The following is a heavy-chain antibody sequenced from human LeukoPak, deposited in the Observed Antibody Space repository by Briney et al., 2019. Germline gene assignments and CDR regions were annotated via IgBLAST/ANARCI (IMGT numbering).Heavy chain of an antibody. D-gene: IGHD3-22*01. J-gene: IGHJ4*02. Sequence: PGGSLRLSCAASGFTFDSYAMSWVRQAPGKGLEWVSSISVSGGSIYYADSVKGRFTISRDNFKNTLYLQMNSLRAEDTGVYYCAKARSSSHFYHSGGYYYAPFDYWGQGTLVAVSS. CDR3: AKARSSSHFYHSGGYYYAPFDY. V-gene: IGHV3-23*01. CDR1: GFTFDSYA. CDR2: ISVSGGSI.